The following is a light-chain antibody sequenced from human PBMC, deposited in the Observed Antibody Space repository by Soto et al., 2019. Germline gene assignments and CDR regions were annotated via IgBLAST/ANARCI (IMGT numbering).Light chain of an antibody. CDR2: GDT. V-gene: IGLV1-40*01. CDR3: QSYDNSLSGPV. CDR1: SSNIGAGYD. J-gene: IGLJ1*01. Sequence: QFALTQPPSVSGAPGQRVTISCTGSSSNIGAGYDAHWYQQLPGKVPKLLIYGDTNRPSGVPDRFSGSKSGTSASLAITGLQPEDEADYYCQSYDNSLSGPVFGPGTKVT.